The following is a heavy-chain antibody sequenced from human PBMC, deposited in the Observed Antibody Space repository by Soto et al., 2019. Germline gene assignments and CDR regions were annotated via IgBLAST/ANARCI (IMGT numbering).Heavy chain of an antibody. J-gene: IGHJ6*02. V-gene: IGHV5-10-1*01. Sequence: GESLKISCKGSGYSFTSYWISWVRQMPGKGLEWMGRIDPSDSYTNYSPSFQGHVTISADKSISTAYLQWSCLKASDTAMYYCARDYGDYGSYYGIDVWGQGTTVTVSS. CDR3: ARDYGDYGSYYGIDV. D-gene: IGHD4-17*01. CDR1: GYSFTSYW. CDR2: IDPSDSYT.